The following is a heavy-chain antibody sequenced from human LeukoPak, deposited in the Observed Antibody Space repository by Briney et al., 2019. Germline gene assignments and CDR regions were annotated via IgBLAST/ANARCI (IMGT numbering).Heavy chain of an antibody. Sequence: PGGSLRLSCAASGFMFSSYAMNWVRQAPGKGLEWVSGLSGSGGSTYYADSVKGRFTSSRDNFKNTLYLQMNSLRAEDTAVYYCVNGQYSSGFSYNWFDPWGQGTLVTVSS. D-gene: IGHD6-19*01. CDR2: LSGSGGST. CDR3: VNGQYSSGFSYNWFDP. CDR1: GFMFSSYA. V-gene: IGHV3-23*01. J-gene: IGHJ5*02.